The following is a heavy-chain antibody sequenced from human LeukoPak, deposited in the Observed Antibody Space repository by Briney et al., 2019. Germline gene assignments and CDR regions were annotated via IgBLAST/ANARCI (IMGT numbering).Heavy chain of an antibody. J-gene: IGHJ6*03. CDR2: ILTSGST. CDR3: ARLPPVRGDYYYYYYMDV. Sequence: SETLSLTCTVSGGSFSTYYWSWLRQPPGKGLEWIGYILTSGSTNYNPSLKSRVTISTDTSKNQFSLNLRSVTAADTAVYYCARLPPVRGDYYYYYYMDVWGQGTTVTVSS. V-gene: IGHV4-4*09. CDR1: GGSFSTYY. D-gene: IGHD3-16*02.